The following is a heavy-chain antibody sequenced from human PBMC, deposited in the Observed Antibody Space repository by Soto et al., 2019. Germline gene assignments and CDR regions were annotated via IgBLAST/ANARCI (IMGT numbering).Heavy chain of an antibody. V-gene: IGHV3-23*01. CDR2: ISGSGGST. J-gene: IGHJ4*02. Sequence: EVQLLESGGGLGQPGGSLRLSCAASGFTFSSYAMSWVRQAPGKGLEWVSAISGSGGSTYYADSVKGRFTISRDNSKNTLYLQMNSLRAEDTAVYYCAKDLIGYYDSSGYYGTVGYWGQGTLVTVSS. CDR3: AKDLIGYYDSSGYYGTVGY. CDR1: GFTFSSYA. D-gene: IGHD3-22*01.